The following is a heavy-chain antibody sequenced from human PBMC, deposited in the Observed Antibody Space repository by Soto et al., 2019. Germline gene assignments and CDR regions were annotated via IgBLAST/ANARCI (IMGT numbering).Heavy chain of an antibody. CDR3: AKDGGKDGYFGNWLDP. CDR1: GGTFSNYA. CDR2: IIPIFGSA. D-gene: IGHD5-12*01. Sequence: SVKVSCKASGGTFSNYAITWVRQAPGQGLEWLGRIIPIFGSANFAQKFQGRVTLTADESTTTAYMELSNLRSDDTAVYYCAKDGGKDGYFGNWLDPWGQGTLVTVSS. J-gene: IGHJ5*02. V-gene: IGHV1-69*13.